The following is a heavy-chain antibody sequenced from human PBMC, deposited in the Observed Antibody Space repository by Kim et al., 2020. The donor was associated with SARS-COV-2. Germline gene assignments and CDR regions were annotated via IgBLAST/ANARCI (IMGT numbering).Heavy chain of an antibody. V-gene: IGHV4-34*01. Sequence: SETLSLTCAVYGGSFSGYYWSWIRQPPGKGLEWIGEINHSGSTNYNPSLKSRVTISVDTSKNQFSLKLSSVTAADTAVYYCARDGGYSGYDRSGYWGQGTLVTVSS. D-gene: IGHD5-12*01. CDR1: GGSFSGYY. J-gene: IGHJ4*02. CDR2: INHSGST. CDR3: ARDGGYSGYDRSGY.